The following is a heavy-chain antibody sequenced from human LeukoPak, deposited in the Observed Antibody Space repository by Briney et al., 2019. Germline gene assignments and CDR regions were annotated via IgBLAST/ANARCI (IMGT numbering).Heavy chain of an antibody. CDR2: IYYSGST. J-gene: IGHJ3*02. CDR1: GGSISSSSYY. Sequence: SETLSLTCTVSGGSISSSSYYWGWIRQPPGKGLEWIGSIYYSGSTYYNPSLKSRVTISVDTSKNQFSLKLSSVTAADTAVYYCARWETAGDQDAFDIWGQGTMVTVSS. CDR3: ARWETAGDQDAFDI. D-gene: IGHD4-17*01. V-gene: IGHV4-39*07.